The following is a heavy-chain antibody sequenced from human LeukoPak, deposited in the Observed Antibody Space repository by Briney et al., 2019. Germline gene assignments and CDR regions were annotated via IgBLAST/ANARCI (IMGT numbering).Heavy chain of an antibody. J-gene: IGHJ6*02. CDR2: INHSGST. V-gene: IGHV4-34*01. Sequence: SETLSLTCAVYGGSFSGYYWSWIRQPPGKGLEWIGEINHSGSTNYNPSLKSRVTISVDTSKNQFSLKLSSVTAADTAVYYCARIGVTIFGVVSLPTVGMDVWGQGTTVTVSS. CDR1: GGSFSGYY. CDR3: ARIGVTIFGVVSLPTVGMDV. D-gene: IGHD3-3*01.